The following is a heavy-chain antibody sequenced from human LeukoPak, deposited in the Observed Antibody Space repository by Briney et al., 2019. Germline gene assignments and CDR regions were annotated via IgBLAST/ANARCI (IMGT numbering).Heavy chain of an antibody. CDR2: INTNTGNP. J-gene: IGHJ4*02. CDR3: AMTTVTPGYYFDY. CDR1: GGTFSSYA. V-gene: IGHV7-4-1*02. Sequence: ASVKVSCKASGGTFSSYAISWVRQAPGQGLEWMGWINTNTGNPTYAQGFTGRFVFSLDTSVSTAYLQISSLKAEDTAVYYCAMTTVTPGYYFDYWGQGTLVTVSP. D-gene: IGHD4-17*01.